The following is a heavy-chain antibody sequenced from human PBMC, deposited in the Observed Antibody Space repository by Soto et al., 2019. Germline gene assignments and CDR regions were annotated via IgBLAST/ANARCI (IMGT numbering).Heavy chain of an antibody. V-gene: IGHV3-15*01. CDR3: TTEFTSYAYCGGDCYFVFDY. CDR1: GFTFSNAW. CDR2: IKSKTDGGTT. Sequence: GGSLRLSCAASGFTFSNAWMSWVRQAPGKGLEWVGRIKSKTDGGTTDYAAPGKGRFNISRDDSKNTLYLQMNSLKTEDTAVYYCTTEFTSYAYCGGDCYFVFDYWGQGTLVNVSS. J-gene: IGHJ4*02. D-gene: IGHD2-21*02.